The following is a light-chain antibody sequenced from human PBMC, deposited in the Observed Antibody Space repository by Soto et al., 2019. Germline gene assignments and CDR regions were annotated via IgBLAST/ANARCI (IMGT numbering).Light chain of an antibody. CDR3: QQYHNWSPQYT. CDR2: SAS. J-gene: IGKJ2*01. Sequence: EIVMTQSPATLSVSPGERATLSCRASQTVSSNLAWYQQKPGQDPRLLIHSASTRATGVPDRFSGSGSGTEFNLTITSLQSEDFAVYYCQQYHNWSPQYTFGQGTKLQIK. CDR1: QTVSSN. V-gene: IGKV3-15*01.